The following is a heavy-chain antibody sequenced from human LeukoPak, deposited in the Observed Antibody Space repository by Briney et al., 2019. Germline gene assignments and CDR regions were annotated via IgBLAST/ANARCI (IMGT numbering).Heavy chain of an antibody. CDR2: IYYSGST. D-gene: IGHD6-19*01. V-gene: IGHV4-59*01. J-gene: IGHJ4*02. CDR1: GGSISSYY. CDR3: ARIGGGMGYSSGWYLDY. Sequence: SETLSLTCTVSGGSISSYYWSWIRQPPGKGLEWIGYIYYSGSTNYNPSLKSRVTISVDTSKNQFSLKLSSVTAADTAVYYCARIGGGMGYSSGWYLDYWGQGTLVTVS.